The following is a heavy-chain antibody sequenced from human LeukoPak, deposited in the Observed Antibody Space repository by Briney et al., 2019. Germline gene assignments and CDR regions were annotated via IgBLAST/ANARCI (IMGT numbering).Heavy chain of an antibody. J-gene: IGHJ6*03. CDR2: ISASGTTI. D-gene: IGHD1-14*01. V-gene: IGHV3-48*03. Sequence: GGSLRLSCTAFEFTLNSYEMDWFRQAPGKGPEWVSYISASGTTIYYADSVKGRFTISRDHAKNSLYLQMISLRAEDTALYSCARVRGPTVYTYYLDVWGKGTTVTVSS. CDR1: EFTLNSYE. CDR3: ARVRGPTVYTYYLDV.